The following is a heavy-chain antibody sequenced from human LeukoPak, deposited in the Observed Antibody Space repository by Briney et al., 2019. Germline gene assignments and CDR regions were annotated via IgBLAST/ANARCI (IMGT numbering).Heavy chain of an antibody. CDR2: INGRGTYI. Sequence: GGSLRLSCAASGFTFSDYFMSWVRQAPGKGLEWLSYINGRGTYIDYAESLKGRITISRDNAKNSLYLQMNSLRAEDTAVYYCARDHSGSTFDYWGQGTLVTVSS. D-gene: IGHD1-26*01. V-gene: IGHV3-11*06. CDR1: GFTFSDYF. J-gene: IGHJ4*02. CDR3: ARDHSGSTFDY.